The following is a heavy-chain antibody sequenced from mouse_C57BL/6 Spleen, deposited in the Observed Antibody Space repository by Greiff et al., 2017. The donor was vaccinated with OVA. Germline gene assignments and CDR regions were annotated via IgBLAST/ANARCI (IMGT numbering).Heavy chain of an antibody. CDR1: GYAFSSSW. CDR3: ARQEKDYSNLAY. V-gene: IGHV1-82*01. J-gene: IGHJ3*01. Sequence: QVQLKESGPELVKPGASVKISCKASGYAFSSSWMNWVKQRPGKGLEWIGRIYPGDGDTNYNGKFKGKATLTADKSSSTAYMQLSSLTSEDSAVYFCARQEKDYSNLAYWGQGTLVTVSA. D-gene: IGHD2-5*01. CDR2: IYPGDGDT.